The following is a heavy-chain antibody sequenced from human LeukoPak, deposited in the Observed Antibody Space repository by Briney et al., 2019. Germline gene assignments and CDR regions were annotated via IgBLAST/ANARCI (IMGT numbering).Heavy chain of an antibody. Sequence: SEILSLTCTVSGGSISSGGYYWSWIRQHPGKGLEWIGYIYCSGSTYYNPSLKSRVTISVDTSKNQFSLKLSSVTAADTAVYYCATTLAVAENYFDYWGQGTLVTVSS. D-gene: IGHD6-19*01. CDR3: ATTLAVAENYFDY. V-gene: IGHV4-31*03. CDR2: IYCSGST. J-gene: IGHJ4*02. CDR1: GGSISSGGYY.